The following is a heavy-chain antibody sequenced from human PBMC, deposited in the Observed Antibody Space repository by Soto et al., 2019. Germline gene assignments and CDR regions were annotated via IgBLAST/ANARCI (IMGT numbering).Heavy chain of an antibody. J-gene: IGHJ4*02. Sequence: GGSLRHSCAASGFTFSNSAMSWVRQAPGKGLEWVSALISSGESPDYADSVKGRFTISRDNSKNTLYLQMNSLRADDTAVYYCAKDLHGSGWSFDQWGQGTVVTVSS. V-gene: IGHV3-23*01. CDR1: GFTFSNSA. CDR3: AKDLHGSGWSFDQ. D-gene: IGHD6-19*01. CDR2: LISSGESP.